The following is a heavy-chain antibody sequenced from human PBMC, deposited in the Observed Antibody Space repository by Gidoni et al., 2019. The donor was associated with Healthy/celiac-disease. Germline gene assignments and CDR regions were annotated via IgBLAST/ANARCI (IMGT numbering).Heavy chain of an antibody. CDR3: ARMPSGSGSVAGHPDAFDI. V-gene: IGHV2-70*01. J-gene: IGHJ3*02. Sequence: QVTLRESGPALVKPTQTLTLTCTFSGFSLSTRGRCVRWIRQPPGQALEWLALIDWDDDKYYSTSLKTRLTISKDTSKNQVVLTMTKMDRVDTAAYYCARMPSGSGSVAGHPDAFDIWGQGTMVTVSS. CDR1: GFSLSTRGRC. D-gene: IGHD6-19*01. CDR2: IDWDDDK.